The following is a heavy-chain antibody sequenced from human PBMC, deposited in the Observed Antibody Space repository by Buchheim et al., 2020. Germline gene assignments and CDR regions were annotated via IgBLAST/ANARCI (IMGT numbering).Heavy chain of an antibody. CDR2: INHSGST. Sequence: QVQLQQWGAGLLKPSETLSLTCAVYGGSFSGYYWSWIRQPPGKGLEWIGEINHSGSTNYNPSLKSRVTISVDTSKNQCSLKLSSVTAADTAVYYCARYRNYYDSSGYYYVHNGYFDYWGQGTL. CDR3: ARYRNYYDSSGYYYVHNGYFDY. V-gene: IGHV4-34*01. J-gene: IGHJ4*02. CDR1: GGSFSGYY. D-gene: IGHD3-22*01.